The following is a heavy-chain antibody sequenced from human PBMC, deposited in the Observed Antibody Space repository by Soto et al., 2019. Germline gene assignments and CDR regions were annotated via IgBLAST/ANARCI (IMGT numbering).Heavy chain of an antibody. V-gene: IGHV3-23*01. CDR1: GFTFTDYA. CDR2: ISGIGGST. Sequence: GGSLRLSCAASGFTFTDYALSWVRQAPGKGLEWVATISGIGGSTYLADSVKGRLSISRDNSKNTVSLLMNSLRAEDTAVYYCATSFRYFDNWGQGTRVTVSS. J-gene: IGHJ4*02. CDR3: ATSFRYFDN. D-gene: IGHD3-9*01.